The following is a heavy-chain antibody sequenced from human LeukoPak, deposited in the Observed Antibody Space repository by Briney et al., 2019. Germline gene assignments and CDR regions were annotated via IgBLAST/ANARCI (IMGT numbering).Heavy chain of an antibody. J-gene: IGHJ4*02. D-gene: IGHD3-3*01. Sequence: GGSLRLSCVASGFTFSDQYMSWIRQAPGKGLEWVSAISGSGGSTYYADSVKGRFTISRDNSKNTLYLQMNSLRAEDTAVYYCAKALEWGQLVSNFDYWGQGTLVTVSS. CDR2: ISGSGGST. CDR3: AKALEWGQLVSNFDY. CDR1: GFTFSDQY. V-gene: IGHV3-23*01.